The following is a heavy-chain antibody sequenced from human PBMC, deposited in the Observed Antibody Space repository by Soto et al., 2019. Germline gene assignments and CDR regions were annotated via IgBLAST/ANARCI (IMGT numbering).Heavy chain of an antibody. J-gene: IGHJ6*02. D-gene: IGHD6-6*01. CDR2: IRSKAYGGTT. CDR3: TREEYSSSKYGMDV. CDR1: GFTFGDYA. Sequence: GGSLRLSCTASGFTFGDYAMSWFRQAPGKGLEWVGFIRSKAYGGTTEYAASVKGRFTISRDDSKSIAYLQMNSLKTEDTAVYYCTREEYSSSKYGMDVWGQGTTVTVSS. V-gene: IGHV3-49*03.